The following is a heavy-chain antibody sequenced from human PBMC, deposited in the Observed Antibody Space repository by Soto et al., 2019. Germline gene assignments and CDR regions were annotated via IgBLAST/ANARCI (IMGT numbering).Heavy chain of an antibody. Sequence: PGGSLRLSCAAPGFTFSSYWMHWVRQAPGKGLVWVSRINSDGSSTSYADSVKGRFTISRDNAKNTLYLQMNSLRAEDTAVYYCAREYYYDSSGYDYGMDVWGQGTTVTVSS. CDR1: GFTFSSYW. J-gene: IGHJ6*02. V-gene: IGHV3-74*01. CDR2: INSDGSST. CDR3: AREYYYDSSGYDYGMDV. D-gene: IGHD3-22*01.